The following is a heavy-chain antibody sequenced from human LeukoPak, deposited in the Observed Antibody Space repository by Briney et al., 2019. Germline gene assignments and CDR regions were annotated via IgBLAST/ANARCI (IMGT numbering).Heavy chain of an antibody. J-gene: IGHJ4*02. Sequence: PGGSLRLSCAASGFTFDDYAVHWVRQAPGKGLEWVSGISWNSGSIGYADSVKGRFTISRDNAKNSLYLQMNSLRAEDTALYYCAKGGGYSYGQPIDYWGQGTLVTVSS. CDR3: AKGGGYSYGQPIDY. V-gene: IGHV3-9*01. CDR1: GFTFDDYA. D-gene: IGHD5-18*01. CDR2: ISWNSGSI.